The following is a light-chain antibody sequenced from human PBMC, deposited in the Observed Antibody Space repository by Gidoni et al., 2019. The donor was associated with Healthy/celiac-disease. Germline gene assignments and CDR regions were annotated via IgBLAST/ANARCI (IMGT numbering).Light chain of an antibody. CDR3: QQRSNWPT. V-gene: IGKV3-11*01. CDR2: DAS. J-gene: IGKJ5*01. Sequence: EIVLTQSPATLSLSPGERAPLPCRASQSVSSYLAWYQQKPGQAPRLLIYDASNRATGIPARFSGSGSGTDFTLTISSLEPEDFAVYYCQQRSNWPTFGQGTRLEIK. CDR1: QSVSSY.